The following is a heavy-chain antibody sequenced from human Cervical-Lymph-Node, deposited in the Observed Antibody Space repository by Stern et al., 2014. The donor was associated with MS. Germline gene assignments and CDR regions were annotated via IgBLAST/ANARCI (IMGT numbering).Heavy chain of an antibody. Sequence: QDQLVQSGAEVKKPGASVKVSCKASGYTFTSHDLNWVRQATGQGLEWMGWMNPNNGNTGYAQKFQDRVTMTRDTSISTAYMELSSLTSEDTAVYYCARRDCSGGSCYMGVSHWGQGTLVTVSS. CDR3: ARRDCSGGSCYMGVSH. CDR1: GYTFTSHD. V-gene: IGHV1-8*01. J-gene: IGHJ4*02. CDR2: MNPNNGNT. D-gene: IGHD2-15*01.